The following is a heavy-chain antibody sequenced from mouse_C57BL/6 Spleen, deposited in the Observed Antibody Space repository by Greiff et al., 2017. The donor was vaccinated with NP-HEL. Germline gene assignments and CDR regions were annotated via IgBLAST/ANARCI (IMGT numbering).Heavy chain of an antibody. CDR2: INPSNGGT. Sequence: QVQLQQPGTELVKPGASVKLSCKASGYTFNSYWMHWVKQRPGQGLEWIGNINPSNGGTNYNEKFKSKATLTVDKSSSTAYMQLSSLTSEDSAVYDWARSRDYYGSSTDYWGQATTLTVSS. CDR3: ARSRDYYGSSTDY. D-gene: IGHD1-1*01. J-gene: IGHJ2*01. CDR1: GYTFNSYW. V-gene: IGHV1-53*01.